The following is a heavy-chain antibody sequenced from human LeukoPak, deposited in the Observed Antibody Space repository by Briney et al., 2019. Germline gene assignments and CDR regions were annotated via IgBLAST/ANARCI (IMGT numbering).Heavy chain of an antibody. V-gene: IGHV3-7*01. Sequence: GGSLRLSCAASGLTFSIHWMNWVRQAPGKGLECVANINQDGSDKYYVDSVKGRFTISRDNTKNSLYLQMNSLRAEDTAVYYCVGGNYWGQGTLVTVSS. D-gene: IGHD1-14*01. CDR2: INQDGSDK. CDR3: VGGNY. CDR1: GLTFSIHW. J-gene: IGHJ4*02.